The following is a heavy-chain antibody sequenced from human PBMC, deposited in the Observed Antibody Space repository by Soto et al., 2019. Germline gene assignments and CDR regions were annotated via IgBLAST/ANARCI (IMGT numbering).Heavy chain of an antibody. CDR2: IGTDGDT. V-gene: IGHV3-13*01. CDR3: ARALYFYYRDV. Sequence: EVQLVESGGGLVQPGGSLRLSCAASGFTFSDYDMHWVRQATGKGLEWVSTIGTDGDTYYPGAVKGRFTVSRENAKNSLYLQMDSLRAGDTAVYYCARALYFYYRDVWGKGTTVTVSS. CDR1: GFTFSDYD. J-gene: IGHJ6*03.